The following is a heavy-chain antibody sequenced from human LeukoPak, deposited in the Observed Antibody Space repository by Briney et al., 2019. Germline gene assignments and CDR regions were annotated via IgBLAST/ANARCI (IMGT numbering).Heavy chain of an antibody. CDR2: ISGSGGST. D-gene: IGHD1-14*01. Sequence: GGSLRLSCAASGFTFSSYAMSWVRQAPGKGLEWVSAISGSGGSTYYADSVKGRFTISRDNSKNTLYLQMNSLRAADTALYYCAKDIGPGTTDADYYGMDVWGLGTTVTVSS. V-gene: IGHV3-23*01. J-gene: IGHJ6*02. CDR1: GFTFSSYA. CDR3: AKDIGPGTTDADYYGMDV.